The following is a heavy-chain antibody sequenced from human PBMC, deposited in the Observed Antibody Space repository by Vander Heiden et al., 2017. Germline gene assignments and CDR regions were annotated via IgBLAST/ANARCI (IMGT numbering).Heavy chain of an antibody. CDR3: ARDFLKPLYYGMDV. CDR2: ISSSRSYI. V-gene: IGHV3-21*01. CDR1: GFTFSSYS. Sequence: EVQLVESGGGLVKPGGSLRLSCAASGFTFSSYSMNWVRQAPGKGLEWVSSISSSRSYIYYADSVKGRFTISRDNAKNSLYLQMNSLRAEDTAVYYCARDFLKPLYYGMDVWGQGTTVTVSS. J-gene: IGHJ6*02.